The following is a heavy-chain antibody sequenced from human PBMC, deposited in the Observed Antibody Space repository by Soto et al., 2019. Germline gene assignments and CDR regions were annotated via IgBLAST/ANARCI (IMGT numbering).Heavy chain of an antibody. D-gene: IGHD3-3*01. Sequence: ASVKVSCKASGYTFTSYGISWVRQAPGQGLEWKGWISAYNGNTNYAQKIQGRDTKNKDTSKSTAYMELRSLRSDDTAVYYCARSTRNYDFWSGYSNNWFDPWGQGTLVTVSS. J-gene: IGHJ5*02. CDR1: GYTFTSYG. CDR2: ISAYNGNT. CDR3: ARSTRNYDFWSGYSNNWFDP. V-gene: IGHV1-18*01.